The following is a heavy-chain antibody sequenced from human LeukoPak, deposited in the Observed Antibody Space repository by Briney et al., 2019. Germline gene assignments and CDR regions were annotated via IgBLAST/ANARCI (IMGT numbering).Heavy chain of an antibody. CDR1: GGSISSYY. V-gene: IGHV4-4*07. J-gene: IGHJ6*02. Sequence: SETLSLTCTVSGGSISSYYWSWIRQPAGKGLEWIGRIYTSGSTNYNPSLKSRVTISVDTSKNQFSLKLSSVTAADTAVYYCARHPGIAAAGGMDVWGQGTTVTVSS. CDR3: ARHPGIAAAGGMDV. D-gene: IGHD6-13*01. CDR2: IYTSGST.